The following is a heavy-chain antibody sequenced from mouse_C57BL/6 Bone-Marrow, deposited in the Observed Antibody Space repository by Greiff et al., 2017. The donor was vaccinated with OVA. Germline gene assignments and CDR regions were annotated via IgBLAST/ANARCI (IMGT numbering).Heavy chain of an antibody. J-gene: IGHJ3*01. CDR2: IDPENGDT. CDR3: TTRAY. V-gene: IGHV14-4*01. Sequence: EVKVVESGAELVRPGASVKLSCTASGFNIKDDYMHWVKQRPEQGLEWIGWIDPENGDTEYASKFQGKATITADTSSNTAYLQLSSLTSEDTAVYYCTTRAYWGQGTLVTVSA. CDR1: GFNIKDDY.